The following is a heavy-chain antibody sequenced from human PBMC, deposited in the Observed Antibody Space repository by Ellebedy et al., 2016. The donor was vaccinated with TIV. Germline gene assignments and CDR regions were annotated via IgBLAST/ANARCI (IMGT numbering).Heavy chain of an antibody. CDR2: ISGHKPDT. J-gene: IGHJ4*02. CDR3: ATLPRYDILTGYYRAPDY. CDR1: GYTFSSYG. V-gene: IGHV1-18*04. D-gene: IGHD3-9*01. Sequence: ASVKVSCKASGYTFSSYGISWVRQTPGQGLEWMGWISGHKPDTNRAQKFQGRVTMTRNTSISTAYMELSSLRSEDTAVYYCATLPRYDILTGYYRAPDYWGQGTLVTVSS.